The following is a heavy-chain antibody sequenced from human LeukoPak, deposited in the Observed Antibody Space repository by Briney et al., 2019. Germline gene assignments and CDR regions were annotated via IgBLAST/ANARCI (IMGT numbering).Heavy chain of an antibody. CDR1: GFTFSSYS. Sequence: GGSLRLSCAASGFTFSSYSMNWVRQAPGKGLEWVGRIKAKAHGGTIEYAAPVKGRFTISRDDSKNTLYLQMNSLKTEDTTVYYCTTDGVGVEGATYDNWGQGTLVSVSS. V-gene: IGHV3-15*01. J-gene: IGHJ4*02. D-gene: IGHD1-26*01. CDR2: IKAKAHGGTI. CDR3: TTDGVGVEGATYDN.